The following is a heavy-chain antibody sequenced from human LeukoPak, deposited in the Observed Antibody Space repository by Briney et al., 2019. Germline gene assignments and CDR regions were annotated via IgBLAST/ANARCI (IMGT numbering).Heavy chain of an antibody. J-gene: IGHJ6*03. CDR1: DGAIAGYS. Sequence: SETLSLTCTVSDGAIAGYSWSWIRQPPGKGLEWIGYIYYSGDTNYNPSLQSRVTVSVDTSKNQFSLKLTSVTAADTAVYYCARETRVVIETNYYYYYMDVWGKGTTVTVSS. CDR2: IYYSGDT. D-gene: IGHD3-3*01. CDR3: ARETRVVIETNYYYYYMDV. V-gene: IGHV4-59*01.